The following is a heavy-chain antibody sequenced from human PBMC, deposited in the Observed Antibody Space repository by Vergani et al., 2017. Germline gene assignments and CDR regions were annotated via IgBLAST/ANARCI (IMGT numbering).Heavy chain of an antibody. V-gene: IGHV4-38-2*02. CDR3: ARDRGNWNPHYGMDV. D-gene: IGHD1-20*01. Sequence: QVQLQESGPGLVKPSETLSLTCAVSGYSISSGYYWGWIRQPPGKGLDWIGSIYYSGSTYYNPSLKSRVTISVDTSKNQFSLKLSSVTAADTAVYYCARDRGNWNPHYGMDVWGQGTTVTVSS. CDR1: GYSISSGYY. CDR2: IYYSGST. J-gene: IGHJ6*02.